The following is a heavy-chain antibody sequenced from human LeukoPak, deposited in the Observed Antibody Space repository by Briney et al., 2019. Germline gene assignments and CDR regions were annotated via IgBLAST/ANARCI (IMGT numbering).Heavy chain of an antibody. CDR1: GFTFSSYS. CDR3: ARDRDSSGWYEGFDY. Sequence: GGSLRLSCAASGFTFSSYSMNWVRQAPGKGLEWVSYISSSSRTKYYADSVKGRFTISRDNAKNSLDLQMHSLRDEDTAVYYCARDRDSSGWYEGFDYWGQGTLVTVSS. D-gene: IGHD6-19*01. CDR2: ISSSSRTK. V-gene: IGHV3-48*02. J-gene: IGHJ4*02.